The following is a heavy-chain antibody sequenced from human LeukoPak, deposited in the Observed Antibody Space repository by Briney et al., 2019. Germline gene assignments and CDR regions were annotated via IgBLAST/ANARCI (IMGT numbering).Heavy chain of an antibody. CDR3: ARGASSTIIDY. Sequence: GSLGLSFAASGFTFSSYAMSWVRQAPGKGLEWVSSISVSGAVTYYADSVKGRFTFSRDNSKNTLYLQMNSLRAEDTAVYYCARGASSTIIDYWGQGTLVTVSS. D-gene: IGHD2-2*01. CDR2: ISVSGAVT. J-gene: IGHJ4*02. V-gene: IGHV3-23*01. CDR1: GFTFSSYA.